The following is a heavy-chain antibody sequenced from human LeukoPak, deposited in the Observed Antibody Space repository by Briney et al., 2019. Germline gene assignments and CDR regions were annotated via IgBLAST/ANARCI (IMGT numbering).Heavy chain of an antibody. CDR3: ARGRKGYFSSTSCYTNWFDP. J-gene: IGHJ5*02. CDR2: INHSGST. CDR1: GGSSSGYY. D-gene: IGHD2-2*02. Sequence: SETLSLTCALSGGSSSGYYWSWVRHPPGKGLEWVGEINHSGSTNYNPSLKSRVTISIDPSKNQFSLKLSSVTAADTAVYYCARGRKGYFSSTSCYTNWFDPWGQGTLVTVSS. V-gene: IGHV4-34*01.